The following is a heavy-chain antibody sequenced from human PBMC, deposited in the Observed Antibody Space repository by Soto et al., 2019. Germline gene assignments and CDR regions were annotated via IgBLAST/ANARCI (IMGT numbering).Heavy chain of an antibody. J-gene: IGHJ6*03. CDR3: ARGGCSGGSCYYYYYMDV. CDR1: GGSFSGYY. CDR2: INHSGST. Sequence: QVQLQQWGAGLLKPSETLSLTCAVYGGSFSGYYWSWIRQPPGKGLEWIGEINHSGSTNYNPSLKSRVTISVDTSKNQFSLKLSAVTAEDTAVYYCARGGCSGGSCYYYYYMDVWGKGTTVTVSS. D-gene: IGHD2-15*01. V-gene: IGHV4-34*01.